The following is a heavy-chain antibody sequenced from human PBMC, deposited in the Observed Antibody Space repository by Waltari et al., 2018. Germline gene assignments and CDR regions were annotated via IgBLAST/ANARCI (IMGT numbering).Heavy chain of an antibody. CDR3: ARDSYRIGFDY. J-gene: IGHJ4*02. Sequence: EVQLVESGGGLIQPGGSLRLSCAASGFTVSSNSISWVPQAPGKGMDWFSVIYGGCMNYYADSVKGRFTISRYNSKNTLYLQSNSLRAEDTAVYYCARDSYRIGFDYWGQGTLVTVSS. V-gene: IGHV3-53*01. CDR2: IYGGCMN. D-gene: IGHD3-10*01. CDR1: GFTVSSNS.